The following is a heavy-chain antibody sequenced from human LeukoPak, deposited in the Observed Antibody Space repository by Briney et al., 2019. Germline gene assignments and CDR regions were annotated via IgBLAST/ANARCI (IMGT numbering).Heavy chain of an antibody. CDR3: ARNVRLGSGELSFAPFKNWFDP. CDR2: INSDETIS. V-gene: IGHV3-74*01. D-gene: IGHD3-16*02. Sequence: GGSLRLSCAASGFTFSSYWMHWVRQVPNQGLMWVSRINSDETISEYVDSVNGRFTISRDNAKNTLYLQMNSLRAEDTAVYYCARNVRLGSGELSFAPFKNWFDPWGQGTLVTVSS. J-gene: IGHJ5*02. CDR1: GFTFSSYW.